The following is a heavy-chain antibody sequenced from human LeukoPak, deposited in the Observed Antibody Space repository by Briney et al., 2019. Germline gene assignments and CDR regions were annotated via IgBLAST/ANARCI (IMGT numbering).Heavy chain of an antibody. D-gene: IGHD6-6*01. CDR1: GGSIRSSYYY. CDR3: ARPHVLQYYYYGMDV. V-gene: IGHV4-39*01. Sequence: PSETLSRTCTVSGGSIRSSYYYWGWIRQPPGKGLEWIGSIYDSGSTYYNPSLKSRVTISVDTSKNQFSLKLNSVTAADTAVYYCARPHVLQYYYYGMDVWGQGTTVTVSS. CDR2: IYDSGST. J-gene: IGHJ6*02.